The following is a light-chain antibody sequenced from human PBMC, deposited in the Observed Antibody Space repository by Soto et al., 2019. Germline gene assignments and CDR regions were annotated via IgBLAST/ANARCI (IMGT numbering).Light chain of an antibody. V-gene: IGLV1-47*01. J-gene: IGLJ7*01. CDR3: ATWDDSLSGTV. CDR2: KNN. Sequence: QSVLTQPPSASGTPRQRVTISCSGSSSNIGTNYVYWYQQLPGTAPKLLIYKNNQRPSGVPDRFSGSKSGTSASLAISGLRSEDEADYYCATWDDSLSGTVFGGGTKLTVL. CDR1: SSNIGTNY.